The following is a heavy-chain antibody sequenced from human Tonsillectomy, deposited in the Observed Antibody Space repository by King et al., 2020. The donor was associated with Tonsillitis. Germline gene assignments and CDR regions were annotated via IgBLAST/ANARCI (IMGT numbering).Heavy chain of an antibody. D-gene: IGHD2-21*01. CDR1: GASITSGTH. CDR2: IYNSVST. CDR3: ARPYISDYYCHQAGNDAFDV. Sequence: VQLQESGPGLVKPSETLSLTYSVSGASITSGTHWVWIRQSPGKGLEWIGTIYNSVSTFYNPSLKSRATISVDTSKNQVSLKLSSVTDADTAVYYCARPYISDYYCHQAGNDAFDVWGLGTLVTVAS. V-gene: IGHV4-39*01. J-gene: IGHJ3*01.